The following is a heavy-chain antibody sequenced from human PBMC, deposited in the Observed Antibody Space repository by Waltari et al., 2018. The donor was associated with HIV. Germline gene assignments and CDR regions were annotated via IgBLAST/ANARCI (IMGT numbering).Heavy chain of an antibody. CDR2: INHGGDT. CDR1: GGSFPNFY. J-gene: IGHJ4*02. V-gene: IGHV4-34*01. D-gene: IGHD3-10*01. CDR3: ARRGSSASPLTL. Sequence: QVQLQQWGAGLLKPSETLSLTCSVYGGSFPNFYWNLIRQTPDEGLQWIGEINHGGDTNVNPSLKSRVIMSIDTSKYEISLNLTSVSVADTALYFCARRGSSASPLTLWGRGSRVTVSS.